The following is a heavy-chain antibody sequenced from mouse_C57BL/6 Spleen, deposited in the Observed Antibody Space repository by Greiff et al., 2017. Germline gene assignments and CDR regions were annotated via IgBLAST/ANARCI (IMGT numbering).Heavy chain of an antibody. J-gene: IGHJ2*01. CDR1: GYSITSGYY. CDR3: AIYDGYYYFDY. V-gene: IGHV3-6*01. Sequence: EVQLQQSGPGLVTPSQSLSITCSVTGYSITSGYYWNWIRQFPGNKLEWMGYIGYGGSNNYPPSLKNRISITRDTSKNQFFLKLNSVTTEDTATYYCAIYDGYYYFDYWGQGTTLTVSS. CDR2: IGYGGSN. D-gene: IGHD2-3*01.